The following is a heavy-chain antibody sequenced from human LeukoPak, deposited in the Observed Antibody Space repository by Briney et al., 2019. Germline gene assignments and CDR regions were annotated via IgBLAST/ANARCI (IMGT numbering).Heavy chain of an antibody. CDR1: GYSFTSYW. CDR3: VGITMVRGVIITSDY. V-gene: IGHV5-51*01. D-gene: IGHD3-10*01. Sequence: GESLKISCKGSGYSFTSYWSGWVGQMPGKGLEGMGIFYPGDFDNRYSPSFQGQVTISADKSISTAYLQWSSLRASDTAMYYCVGITMVRGVIITSDYWGQGTLVTVSS. CDR2: FYPGDFDN. J-gene: IGHJ4*02.